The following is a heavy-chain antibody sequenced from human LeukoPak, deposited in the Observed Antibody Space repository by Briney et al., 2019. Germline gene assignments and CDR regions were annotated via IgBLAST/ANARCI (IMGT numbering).Heavy chain of an antibody. V-gene: IGHV3-23*01. J-gene: IGHJ4*02. CDR3: AKDQALSLSSSRALDY. CDR1: GFTFSTYA. Sequence: GGSLRLSCVASGFTFSTYALSWVRQAPGKGLEWVSAISSSGGSPYYADSVNGRFTISRDNSKNTLYPQMNSLRAEDTALYYCAKDQALSLSSSRALDYWGQGTLVTVSS. D-gene: IGHD2-2*01. CDR2: ISSSGGSP.